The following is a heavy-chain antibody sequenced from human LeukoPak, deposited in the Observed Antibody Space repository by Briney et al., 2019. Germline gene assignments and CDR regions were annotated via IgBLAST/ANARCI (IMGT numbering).Heavy chain of an antibody. CDR3: ARESYYYDSTFDY. Sequence: GGSLRLSCAASGFTFSNYEMNWVRQDPGKGLEWVSYISSSGSTIYYADSVKGRFTISRDNAKNSLYLQMNSLRAEDTSVYYCARESYYYDSTFDYWGQGTLVTVSS. J-gene: IGHJ4*02. D-gene: IGHD3-22*01. CDR1: GFTFSNYE. V-gene: IGHV3-48*03. CDR2: ISSSGSTI.